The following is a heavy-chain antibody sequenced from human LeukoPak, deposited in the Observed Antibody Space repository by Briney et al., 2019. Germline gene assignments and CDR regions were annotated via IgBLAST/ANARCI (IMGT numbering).Heavy chain of an antibody. CDR3: ARAIYDSSGYYH. J-gene: IGHJ5*02. CDR1: GYSISSGYY. D-gene: IGHD3-22*01. V-gene: IGHV4-38-2*02. CDR2: IYHSGST. Sequence: SETLSLTCTVSGYSISSGYYWGWIRQPPGKGLEWIGSIYHSGSTYYNPSLKSRVTISVDTSKNQFSLKLSSVTAADTAVYYCARAIYDSSGYYHWGQGTLVTVSS.